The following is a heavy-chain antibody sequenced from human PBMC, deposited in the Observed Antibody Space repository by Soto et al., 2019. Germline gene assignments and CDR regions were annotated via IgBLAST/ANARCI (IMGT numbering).Heavy chain of an antibody. J-gene: IGHJ4*02. V-gene: IGHV1-18*01. D-gene: IGHD3-3*01. CDR3: ARTLNEWLLGLD. CDR1: GYTFTSYG. CDR2: IRAYNGNT. Sequence: QVKLVQSGAEVKKPGASVKVSCKASGYTFTSYGISWVRKAPGQGLEWMGWIRAYNGNTNYAQKFQGRVTMTTDTSTSTAYMELRSLRSDDTAVYYCARTLNEWLLGLDWGQGTLVTVSS.